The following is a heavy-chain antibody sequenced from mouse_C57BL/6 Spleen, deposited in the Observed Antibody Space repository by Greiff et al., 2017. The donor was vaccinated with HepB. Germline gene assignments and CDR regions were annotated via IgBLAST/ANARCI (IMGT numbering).Heavy chain of an antibody. Sequence: DVQLQESVAELVRPGASVKLSCTASGFNIKNTYMHWVKQRPEQGLEWIGRIDPANGNTKYAPKFQGKATITADTSSNTAYLQLSSLTSEDTAIYYCARDYYGSSLNFDYWGQGTTLTVSS. J-gene: IGHJ2*01. D-gene: IGHD1-1*01. V-gene: IGHV14-3*01. CDR3: ARDYYGSSLNFDY. CDR1: GFNIKNTY. CDR2: IDPANGNT.